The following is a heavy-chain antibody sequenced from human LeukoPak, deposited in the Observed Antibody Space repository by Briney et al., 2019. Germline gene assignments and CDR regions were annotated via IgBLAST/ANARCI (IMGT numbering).Heavy chain of an antibody. CDR2: ISGSSGST. J-gene: IGHJ4*02. V-gene: IGHV3-23*01. Sequence: PGGSLRLSCAASGFTFSSYAMSWVRQAPGKGLEWVSAISGSSGSTYYADSVKGRFTISRDNSKNTLYLQMNSLRAEDTAVYYCAKQDCSGGSCSPLSYFDYWGQGTLVTVSS. D-gene: IGHD2-15*01. CDR1: GFTFSSYA. CDR3: AKQDCSGGSCSPLSYFDY.